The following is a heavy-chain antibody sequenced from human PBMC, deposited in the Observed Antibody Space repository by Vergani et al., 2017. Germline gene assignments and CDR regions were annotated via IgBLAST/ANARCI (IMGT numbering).Heavy chain of an antibody. Sequence: EVQVLESGGGLVQPGGSLRLSCAASGFPFSSYAMSWVRQAPGTGLEWVSAISGSGGTTYYADSVKGRFTISRDNSKNTLHLQMTSLRAEDTAVYYCAKDSNLYHWYCFDHWGQGTLVTVSS. V-gene: IGHV3-23*01. CDR3: AKDSNLYHWYCFDH. J-gene: IGHJ4*02. CDR2: ISGSGGTT. D-gene: IGHD2/OR15-2a*01. CDR1: GFPFSSYA.